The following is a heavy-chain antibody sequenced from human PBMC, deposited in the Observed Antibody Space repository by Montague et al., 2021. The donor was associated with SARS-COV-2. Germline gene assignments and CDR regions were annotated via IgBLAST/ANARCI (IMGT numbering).Heavy chain of an antibody. J-gene: IGHJ4*02. D-gene: IGHD3-10*01. CDR2: IYYSGST. CDR1: GGSISSSSYY. V-gene: IGHV4-39*01. Sequence: SETLSLTCTVSGGSISSSSYYWGWIRQPPGKGLEWIGSIYYSGSTYYNPSLKSRVTISVDTSKSQLSLKLSSVTAADTAVYYCARHYYGSGSYYLGEFDYWGQGTRVTVSS. CDR3: ARHYYGSGSYYLGEFDY.